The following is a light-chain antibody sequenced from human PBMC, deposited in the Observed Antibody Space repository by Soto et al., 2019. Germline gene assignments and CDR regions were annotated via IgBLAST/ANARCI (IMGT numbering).Light chain of an antibody. CDR1: QSINKY. V-gene: IGKV1-39*01. Sequence: DIQMTQSPSSLSASVGDRVTITCRASQSINKYINWYQQKPGKAPNLLINGASSLQSGVPSRFSGSGSGTDYTLTISNLQPEDFATYYCQQTYSTPFTCGPGTKVDIK. J-gene: IGKJ3*01. CDR2: GAS. CDR3: QQTYSTPFT.